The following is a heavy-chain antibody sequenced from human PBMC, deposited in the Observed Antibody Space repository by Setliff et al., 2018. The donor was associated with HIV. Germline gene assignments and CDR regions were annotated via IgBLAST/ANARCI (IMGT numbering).Heavy chain of an antibody. D-gene: IGHD6-13*01. J-gene: IGHJ6*02. CDR1: GGSFSGYY. V-gene: IGHV4-34*01. CDR2: INHSGST. CDR3: AGVSVYSSSYYYYYGMDV. Sequence: SETLSLTCAVYGGSFSGYYWSWIRQPPGKGLEWIGEINHSGSTNYNPSLKSRVTISVDTSKDQFSLKLSSVTAADTAVYYCAGVSVYSSSYYYYYGMDVWGQGTKVTVSS.